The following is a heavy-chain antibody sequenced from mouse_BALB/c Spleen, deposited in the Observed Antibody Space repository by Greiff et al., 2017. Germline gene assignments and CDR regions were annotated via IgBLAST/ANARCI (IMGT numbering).Heavy chain of an antibody. CDR2: ISSGGSYT. CDR3: ARAYYDYGLDV. D-gene: IGHD2-4*01. V-gene: IGHV5-9-4*01. J-gene: IGHJ1*01. CDR1: GFTFSSYA. Sequence: EVMLVESGGGLVKPGGSLKLSCAASGFTFSSYAMSWVRQSPEKRLEWVAEISSGGSYTYYPDTVSGRFTISRDNAKNTLYLEMSSLRSEDTAMYYCARAYYDYGLDVWGAGTTVTVSS.